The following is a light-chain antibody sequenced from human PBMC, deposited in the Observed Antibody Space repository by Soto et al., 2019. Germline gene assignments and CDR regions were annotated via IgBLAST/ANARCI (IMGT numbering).Light chain of an antibody. CDR2: AAS. CDR3: QQLNSYPRGFT. V-gene: IGKV1-9*01. J-gene: IGKJ3*01. Sequence: DIQLTQSPSFLSASVGDRVTITCRASQGISSSLAWYQQKPGKAPKLLIYAASTLQSGVPSRFSGIGSGTDFTLTISTLQPEDFATYYCQQLNSYPRGFTFGPGTKVDIK. CDR1: QGISSS.